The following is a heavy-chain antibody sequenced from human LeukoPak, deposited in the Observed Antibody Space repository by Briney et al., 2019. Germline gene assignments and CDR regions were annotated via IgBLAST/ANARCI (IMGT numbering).Heavy chain of an antibody. CDR1: GFTFSSYA. Sequence: GSLRLSCAASGFTFSSYAMSWVRQAPGKGLEWVSAITGSGGSTYYADSVKGRFTISRDNSKNTLYLQMNSLTTEDTAVYYCARVESHGSLGVWGKGTTVTVSS. V-gene: IGHV3-23*01. D-gene: IGHD1-1*01. CDR2: ITGSGGST. J-gene: IGHJ6*04. CDR3: ARVESHGSLGV.